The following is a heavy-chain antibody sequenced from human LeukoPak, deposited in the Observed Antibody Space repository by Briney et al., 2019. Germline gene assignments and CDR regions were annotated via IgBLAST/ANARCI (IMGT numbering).Heavy chain of an antibody. CDR2: MNPNSGNT. CDR1: GYTFTSYD. Sequence: ASVKVSCKASGYTFTSYDINWVRQATGQELEWMGWMNPNSGNTGYAQKFQGRVTMTRNTSISTAYMELSSLRSEDTAVYYCARVLTGRVSYLGGLGYWGQGTLVTVSS. D-gene: IGHD1-26*01. J-gene: IGHJ4*02. V-gene: IGHV1-8*01. CDR3: ARVLTGRVSYLGGLGY.